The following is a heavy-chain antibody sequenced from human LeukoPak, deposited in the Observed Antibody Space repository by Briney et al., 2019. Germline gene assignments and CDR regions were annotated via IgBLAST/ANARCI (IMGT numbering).Heavy chain of an antibody. CDR3: AKEGTYYYDSSGYEGAYYYYYYMDV. CDR1: GFTFSSYE. D-gene: IGHD3-22*01. CDR2: ISSSGSTI. Sequence: GGSLRLSCAASGFTFSSYEMNWVRQAPGKGLEWVSYISSSGSTIYYADSVKGRFTISRDNSKNTLYLQMNSLRAEDTAVYYCAKEGTYYYDSSGYEGAYYYYYYMDVWGKGTTVTVSS. J-gene: IGHJ6*03. V-gene: IGHV3-48*03.